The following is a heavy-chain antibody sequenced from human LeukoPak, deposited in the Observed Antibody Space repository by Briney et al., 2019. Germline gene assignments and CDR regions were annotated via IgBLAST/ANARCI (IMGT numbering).Heavy chain of an antibody. CDR2: INHSGST. CDR1: GGSFSGYY. CDR3: ARGTGNEAYIVATMGDYYYGMDV. V-gene: IGHV4-34*01. J-gene: IGHJ6*02. Sequence: KPSETLSLTCAVYGGSFSGYYWSWIRPPPGKGLEWIGEINHSGSTNYNPSLKSRVTISVDTSKNQFSLKLSSVTAADTAVYYCARGTGNEAYIVATMGDYYYGMDVWGQGTTVTVSS. D-gene: IGHD5-12*01.